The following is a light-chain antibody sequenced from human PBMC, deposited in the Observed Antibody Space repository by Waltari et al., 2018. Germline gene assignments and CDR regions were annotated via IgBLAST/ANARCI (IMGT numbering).Light chain of an antibody. CDR3: QSYDSSLSGWV. CDR1: SHNVGAGYD. Sequence: VLPQPPVASGAPGQVVTISCTGSSHNVGAGYDEHWYQQLPGTAPKLLIYGNSNRPSGVPDRFSGSKSGTSASLAITGLQAEDEADYYCQSYDSSLSGWVFGGGTKLTVL. J-gene: IGLJ3*02. V-gene: IGLV1-40*01. CDR2: GNS.